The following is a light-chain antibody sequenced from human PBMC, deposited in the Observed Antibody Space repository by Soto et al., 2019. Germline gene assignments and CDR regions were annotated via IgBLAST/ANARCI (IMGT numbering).Light chain of an antibody. V-gene: IGLV1-47*02. CDR2: TND. Sequence: QPVLTQPPSASGTPGQRVTISCSGRFSNIGSNYVYWYQQLPGTAPKLLIFTNDQRTSGVPGRFSGSKSGTSASLAISGLRSEDEADYYCAVWDDRLRGWVFRGGTKLTVL. CDR1: FSNIGSNY. CDR3: AVWDDRLRGWV. J-gene: IGLJ3*02.